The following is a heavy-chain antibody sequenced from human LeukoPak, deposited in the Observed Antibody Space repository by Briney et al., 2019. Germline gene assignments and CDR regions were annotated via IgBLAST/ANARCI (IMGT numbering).Heavy chain of an antibody. V-gene: IGHV4-38-2*01. Sequence: WETLSLTCAVSGYSISSGYYCGWIRQTPGKGLEWIGSIYHSGSTYYNPSLKSRVTISVDTSKNQFSLKLSSVTAADTAVYYCARRVVPAASWFDPWGQGTLVTVSS. CDR3: ARRVVPAASWFDP. CDR1: GYSISSGYY. D-gene: IGHD2-2*01. CDR2: IYHSGST. J-gene: IGHJ5*02.